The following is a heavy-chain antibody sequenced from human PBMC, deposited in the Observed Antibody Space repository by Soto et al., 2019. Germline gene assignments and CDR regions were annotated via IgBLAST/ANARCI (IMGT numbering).Heavy chain of an antibody. J-gene: IGHJ5*02. CDR1: GYTFTSYG. Sequence: QVQLVQSGAEVKKPGASVKVSCKASGYTFTSYGISWVRQAPGQGLEWMGWISAYNGNTNYAQKLQGRVTMTTDTSKSTAYMELRSLSSDDTAVYYCARDLDIVVVPAGGVDPWGQGTLVTVSS. V-gene: IGHV1-18*01. CDR3: ARDLDIVVVPAGGVDP. CDR2: ISAYNGNT. D-gene: IGHD2-2*01.